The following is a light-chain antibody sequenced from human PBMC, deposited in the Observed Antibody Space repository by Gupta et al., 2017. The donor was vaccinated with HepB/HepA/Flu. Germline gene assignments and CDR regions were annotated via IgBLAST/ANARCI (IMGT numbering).Light chain of an antibody. CDR3: SSYTSSSTLEGVV. Sequence: QSALTQPASVSGSPGQSITISCTGTSSDVGGYNYVSWYQQPPGRAPKLMIYDVSNRPSGVSNRFAGSKSGNTASLTISGLQTEDEADDYCSSYTSSSTLEGVVFGGGTKLTVL. V-gene: IGLV2-14*01. CDR2: DVS. J-gene: IGLJ2*01. CDR1: SSDVGGYNY.